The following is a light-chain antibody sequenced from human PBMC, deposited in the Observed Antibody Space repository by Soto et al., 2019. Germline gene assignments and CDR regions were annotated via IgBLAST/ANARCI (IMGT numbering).Light chain of an antibody. Sequence: DIQMTQSPSTLSASVGDRVTITCRASQSISSWLAWYQQKPGKAPKLLIYDASSLESGVPSRFSGSGSGTEFTLTISSLQPDDFATYHCQQYNSYYTFGQGTK. J-gene: IGKJ2*01. CDR3: QQYNSYYT. CDR2: DAS. V-gene: IGKV1-5*01. CDR1: QSISSW.